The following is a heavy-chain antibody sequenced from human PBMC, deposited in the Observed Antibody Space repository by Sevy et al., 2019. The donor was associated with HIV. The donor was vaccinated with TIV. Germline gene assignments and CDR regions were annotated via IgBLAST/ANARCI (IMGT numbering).Heavy chain of an antibody. V-gene: IGHV3-72*01. J-gene: IGHJ4*02. CDR1: RITLSDHY. D-gene: IGHD3-10*01. Sequence: GGSLRLSCAVSRITLSDHYMDWVRQAPGKGLEWVGRSRGKAETYATDYAAAVKGRFPISRQFSENSLILHMNSLKTEDAAVYFCVTGGTSVRFGGFDSWGQGTLVTVSS. CDR3: VTGGTSVRFGGFDS. CDR2: SRGKAETYAT.